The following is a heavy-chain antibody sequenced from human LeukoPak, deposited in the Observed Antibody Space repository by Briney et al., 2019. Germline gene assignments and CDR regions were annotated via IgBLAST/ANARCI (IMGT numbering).Heavy chain of an antibody. Sequence: GASAKVSGKASGYTFTSYDIIWVRQASGQGLEWMGWMNPNSGHTGYAQKFQGRVTMTRTTSISTAYMELTSLTSEDSAVYYCARSIVGVRKRNDYWGQGTLVTVSS. CDR2: MNPNSGHT. CDR1: GYTFTSYD. V-gene: IGHV1-8*01. J-gene: IGHJ4*02. D-gene: IGHD1-26*01. CDR3: ARSIVGVRKRNDY.